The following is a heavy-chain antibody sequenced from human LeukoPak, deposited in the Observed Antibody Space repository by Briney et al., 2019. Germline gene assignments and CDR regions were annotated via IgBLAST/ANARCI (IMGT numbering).Heavy chain of an antibody. Sequence: GGSLRLSCAASGFTFSSYAMSWVRQAPGKGLEWVSAIGGSGGSTYYADSVKGRFTISRDNSKNTLYLQMNSLRAEDTAVYYCARDHYSSSSFDPWGQGTLVTVSS. CDR1: GFTFSSYA. CDR3: ARDHYSSSSFDP. J-gene: IGHJ5*02. D-gene: IGHD6-13*01. V-gene: IGHV3-23*01. CDR2: IGGSGGST.